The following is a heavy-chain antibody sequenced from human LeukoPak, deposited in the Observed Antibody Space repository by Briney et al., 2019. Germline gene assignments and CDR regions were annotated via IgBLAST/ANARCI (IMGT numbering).Heavy chain of an antibody. CDR2: ISYDGSTK. Sequence: GGSLRLSCAASGFTFSSYGMHWVRQAPGKGLEWVAVISYDGSTKYYADSVKGRFTISRDNSKNTLYLQMNSLRTEDTAVYYCATLRYPVVGYSSGRGAFDIWGQGTMVTVSS. CDR1: GFTFSSYG. V-gene: IGHV3-30*03. CDR3: ATLRYPVVGYSSGRGAFDI. J-gene: IGHJ3*02. D-gene: IGHD6-19*01.